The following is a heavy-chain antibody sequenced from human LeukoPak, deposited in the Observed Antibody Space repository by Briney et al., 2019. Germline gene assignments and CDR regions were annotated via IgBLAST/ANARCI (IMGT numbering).Heavy chain of an antibody. Sequence: ASVKVSCKVSGYTLTELSMHWVRQAPGKGLEWMGGFDPEDGETIYAQKFQGRVTITTDESTSTAYMELSSLRSEDTAVYYCASCSGYAEDAFDIWGQGTMVTVSS. J-gene: IGHJ3*02. CDR1: GYTLTELS. D-gene: IGHD6-19*01. CDR2: FDPEDGET. V-gene: IGHV1-24*01. CDR3: ASCSGYAEDAFDI.